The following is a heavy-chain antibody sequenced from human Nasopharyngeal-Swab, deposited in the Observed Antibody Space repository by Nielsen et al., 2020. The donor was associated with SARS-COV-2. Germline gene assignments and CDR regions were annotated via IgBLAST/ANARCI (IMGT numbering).Heavy chain of an antibody. CDR2: VSGDGVTT. Sequence: VRQAPGKGLEYLSAVSGDGVTTHYADSLKCRFAISRDNSKNTVYLQLGSLTAEDMAVYFCARGTPGIPGVDYWGQGTLVTVSS. CDR3: ARGTPGIPGVDY. V-gene: IGHV3-64*02. J-gene: IGHJ4*02. D-gene: IGHD2-8*02.